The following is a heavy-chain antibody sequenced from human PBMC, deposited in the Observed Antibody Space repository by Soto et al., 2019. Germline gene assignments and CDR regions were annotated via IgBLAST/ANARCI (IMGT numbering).Heavy chain of an antibody. Sequence: QVQLQQWGAGLLKPSETLSLTCAVYGGSFSGYYWSWIRQPPGKGLEWIGEINHSGSTNYNPSLKSRVTISVDTSKNQFSLKLSSVTAADTAVYYCARERESQQGQWLGKPQKRYFDYWGQGTLVTVSS. D-gene: IGHD6-19*01. V-gene: IGHV4-34*01. J-gene: IGHJ4*02. CDR2: INHSGST. CDR1: GGSFSGYY. CDR3: ARERESQQGQWLGKPQKRYFDY.